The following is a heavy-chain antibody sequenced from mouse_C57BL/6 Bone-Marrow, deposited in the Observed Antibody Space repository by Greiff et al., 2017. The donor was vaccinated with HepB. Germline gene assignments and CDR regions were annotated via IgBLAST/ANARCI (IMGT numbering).Heavy chain of an antibody. D-gene: IGHD2-1*01. Sequence: EVQGVESGGGLVQPKGSLKLSCAASGFSFNTYAMNWVRQAPGKGLEWVARIRSKSNNYATYYADSVKDRFTISRDDSESMLYLQMNILKTEDTAMYYCVGGNYFAYWGQGTLVTVSA. CDR1: GFSFNTYA. V-gene: IGHV10-1*01. J-gene: IGHJ3*01. CDR2: IRSKSNNYAT. CDR3: VGGNYFAY.